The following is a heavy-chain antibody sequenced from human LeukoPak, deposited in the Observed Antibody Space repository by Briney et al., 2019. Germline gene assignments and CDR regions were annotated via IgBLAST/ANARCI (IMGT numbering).Heavy chain of an antibody. CDR1: GFTFSSYS. J-gene: IGHJ4*02. D-gene: IGHD4-17*01. Sequence: GWSLRLSCAASGFTFSSYSMNWVRQAPGKGLEWVSSISSSSSYIYYADSMKGRFTISRDNAKNSLYLQMNSLRAEDTAVYYCARDPGTTVVKGGQGTLVTVSS. CDR3: ARDPGTTVVK. V-gene: IGHV3-21*01. CDR2: ISSSSSYI.